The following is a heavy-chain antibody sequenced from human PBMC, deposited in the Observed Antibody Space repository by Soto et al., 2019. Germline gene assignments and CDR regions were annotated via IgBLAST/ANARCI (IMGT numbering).Heavy chain of an antibody. V-gene: IGHV4-59*08. Sequence: PSETLSLTCTVSGGSLSSYYWSWIRQPPGKGLEWIGYIYYSGSTNYNPSLKSRVTISVDTSKNQFSLKLSSVTAADTAVYYCASHRPGSSSVYVDYWGQGDLVPVSS. CDR3: ASHRPGSSSVYVDY. CDR2: IYYSGST. J-gene: IGHJ4*02. CDR1: GGSLSSYY. D-gene: IGHD1-26*01.